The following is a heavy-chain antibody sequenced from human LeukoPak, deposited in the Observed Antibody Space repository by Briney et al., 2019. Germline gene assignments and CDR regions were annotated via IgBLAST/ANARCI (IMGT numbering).Heavy chain of an antibody. V-gene: IGHV3-30*02. Sequence: PGGSLRLSCAASGFTFSSYGMHWVRQAPGKGLGWVAFIRYDGSNKYYADSVKGRFTISRDNSKNTLYPQMNSLRAEDTAVYYCAKDPSFRPGYFDYWGQGTLVTVSS. CDR2: IRYDGSNK. CDR3: AKDPSFRPGYFDY. J-gene: IGHJ4*02. CDR1: GFTFSSYG.